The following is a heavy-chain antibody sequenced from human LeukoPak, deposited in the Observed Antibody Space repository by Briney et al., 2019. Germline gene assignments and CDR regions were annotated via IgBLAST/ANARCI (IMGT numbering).Heavy chain of an antibody. V-gene: IGHV1-69*04. CDR2: IIPILGIA. J-gene: IGHJ4*02. D-gene: IGHD3-10*01. Sequence: ASVKVSCKASGGTFSSYAISWVRQAPGQGLEWMGRIIPILGIANYAQKFRGRVTITADKSTSTAYMELSSLRSEDTAVYYCARASRGVPDATFDYWGQGTLVTVSS. CDR3: ARASRGVPDATFDY. CDR1: GGTFSSYA.